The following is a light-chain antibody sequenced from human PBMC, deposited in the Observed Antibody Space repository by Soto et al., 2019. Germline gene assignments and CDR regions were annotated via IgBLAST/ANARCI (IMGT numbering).Light chain of an antibody. CDR1: RSDVGAYNY. Sequence: QSALTQPASVSGSPEQPITISSTETRSDVGAYNYASWYQQHPGRAPKLLIYEVYFRPTGVSNRFSGSKAGNTADLTIAGLQAEDEADYYCSSFTTITTWVFGGGTKLTVL. CDR2: EVY. J-gene: IGLJ3*02. CDR3: SSFTTITTWV. V-gene: IGLV2-14*01.